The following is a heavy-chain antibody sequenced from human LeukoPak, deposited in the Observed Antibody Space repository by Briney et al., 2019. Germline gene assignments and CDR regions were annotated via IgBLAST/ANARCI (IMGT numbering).Heavy chain of an antibody. J-gene: IGHJ4*02. CDR1: GGSISSYY. CDR3: ARVDIAVVPSTTFDY. V-gene: IGHV4-59*12. CDR2: IYYSGST. Sequence: TSETLSLTCTVSGGSISSYYWSWIRQPPGKGLEWIGYIYYSGSTNYNPSLKSRVTISVDTSKNQFSLKLSSVTAADTAVYYCARVDIAVVPSTTFDYWGQGTLVIVSS. D-gene: IGHD2-2*01.